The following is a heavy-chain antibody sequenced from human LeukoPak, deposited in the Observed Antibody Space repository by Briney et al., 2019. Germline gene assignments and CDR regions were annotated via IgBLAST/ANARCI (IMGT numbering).Heavy chain of an antibody. J-gene: IGHJ6*03. V-gene: IGHV1-2*02. CDR2: INPNSGGT. Sequence: RASVKVSCKASGYTFTGYYMHWVRQAPGQGLEWMGWINPNSGGTNYAQKFQGRVTMTRDTSISTAYMELSRLRSDDTAVYYCARGYCSSTSCYTEYYYYYMDVWGKGTTVTVSS. CDR3: ARGYCSSTSCYTEYYYYYMDV. CDR1: GYTFTGYY. D-gene: IGHD2-2*02.